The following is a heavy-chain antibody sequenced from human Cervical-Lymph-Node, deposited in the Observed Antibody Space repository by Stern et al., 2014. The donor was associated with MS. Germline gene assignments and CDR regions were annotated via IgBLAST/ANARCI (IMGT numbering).Heavy chain of an antibody. CDR1: GGTFSSFA. CDR2: IIPLIATA. J-gene: IGHJ4*02. D-gene: IGHD5-24*01. CDR3: ARGRNGYPGIFDY. V-gene: IGHV1-69*01. Sequence: VPLVESGTKIQRPGSSVKVSCKASGGTFSSFAIRCLRQAPVQGPEWMEGIIPLIATANYAQKFQGRVTITADVSTTTAYMELSSLRSEDTAVYYCARGRNGYPGIFDYWGQGTLVAVSS.